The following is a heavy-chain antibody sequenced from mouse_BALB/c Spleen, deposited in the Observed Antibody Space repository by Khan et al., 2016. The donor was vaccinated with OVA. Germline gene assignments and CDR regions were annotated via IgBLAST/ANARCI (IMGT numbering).Heavy chain of an antibody. D-gene: IGHD1-1*02. CDR2: IWSGGIT. V-gene: IGHV2-2*02. J-gene: IGHJ2*01. CDR3: ARNRNGYLDY. Sequence: VQLQESGPGLVQPSQSLSITCTVSGFSLTSYGIHWVRQSPGKGLEWLGVIWSGGITDYNATFISRLSISKDISKSQVFFKMNSLQANDTAIYYCARNRNGYLDYWGQGTTLTVSS. CDR1: GFSLTSYG.